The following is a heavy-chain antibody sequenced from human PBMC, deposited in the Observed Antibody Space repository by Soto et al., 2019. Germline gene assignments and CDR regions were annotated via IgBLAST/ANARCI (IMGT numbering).Heavy chain of an antibody. J-gene: IGHJ6*02. CDR2: IRGRGART. CDR1: GFTFSSYA. CDR3: AKQQGPGTPYYYAMDV. Sequence: EVQLLESGGGLVQPGGSLRLSCAASGFTFSSYAMSWVRQAPGKGLEWVSVIRGRGARTYYADSVKGRFTISRDNSKNTLYMQMNTLRAEDTAVYYCAKQQGPGTPYYYAMDVGGQGTTVNVSS. D-gene: IGHD1-1*01. V-gene: IGHV3-23*01.